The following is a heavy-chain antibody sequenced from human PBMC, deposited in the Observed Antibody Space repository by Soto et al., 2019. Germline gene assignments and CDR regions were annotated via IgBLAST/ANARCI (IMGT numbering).Heavy chain of an antibody. CDR2: ITSSSSTI. V-gene: IGHV3-48*01. CDR3: ARDGDNAFDI. CDR1: GFTFSSYN. D-gene: IGHD7-27*01. J-gene: IGHJ3*02. Sequence: EVQLVESGGGLVQPGGSLRLSCAASGFTFSSYNMNWVRQAPGKGLEWVSYITSSSSTIYNADSVKGRFTISRDNAKNSLYLQMNSLRAEDTAVYYCARDGDNAFDIWGQGTMVTVSS.